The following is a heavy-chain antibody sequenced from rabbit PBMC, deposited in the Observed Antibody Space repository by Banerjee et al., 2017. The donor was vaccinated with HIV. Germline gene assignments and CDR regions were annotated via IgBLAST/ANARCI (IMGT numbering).Heavy chain of an antibody. J-gene: IGHJ6*01. D-gene: IGHD1-1*01. Sequence: QSLEESGGDLVKPGASLTLTCTASGFSFSSNAMCWVRQAPGKGPEWIACIYNGDGRTYYASWAKGRFTMSKTSSTTVTLQMTSLTAADTATYFCARGTTSGYWIPYGMDLWGQGTLVTVS. CDR3: ARGTTSGYWIPYGMDL. CDR1: GFSFSSNA. V-gene: IGHV1S40*01. CDR2: IYNGDGRT.